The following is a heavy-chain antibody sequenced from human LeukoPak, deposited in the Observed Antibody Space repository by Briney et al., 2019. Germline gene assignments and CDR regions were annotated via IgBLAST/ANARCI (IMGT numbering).Heavy chain of an antibody. CDR2: MNPNSGNT. V-gene: IGHV1-8*01. CDR1: GYTFTSYD. J-gene: IGHJ4*02. Sequence: ASVKVSCKASGYTFTSYDINWVRQATGQGLEWMGWMNPNSGNTGYAQKLQGRVTMTRNTSISTAYMELSSLRSDDTAVYYCARGRWAYYYDSSGYKYWGQGTLVTVSS. D-gene: IGHD3-22*01. CDR3: ARGRWAYYYDSSGYKY.